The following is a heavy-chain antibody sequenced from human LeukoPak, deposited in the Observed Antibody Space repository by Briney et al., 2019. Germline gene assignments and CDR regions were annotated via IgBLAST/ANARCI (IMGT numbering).Heavy chain of an antibody. J-gene: IGHJ4*02. CDR2: SRNKANSYTT. D-gene: IGHD2-2*01. CDR1: GFTFSDHY. CDR3: ASTAVGSCLDY. Sequence: GGSLRLSCAASGFTFSDHYMDWVRQAPGKGLEWVGRSRNKANSYTTEYAASVKGRFTISRDDSKNSLYLQMNSLKTEDTAVYYCASTAVGSCLDYWGQGTLVTVSS. V-gene: IGHV3-72*01.